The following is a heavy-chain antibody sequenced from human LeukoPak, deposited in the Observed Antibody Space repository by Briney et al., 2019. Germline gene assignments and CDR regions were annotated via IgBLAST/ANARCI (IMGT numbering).Heavy chain of an antibody. D-gene: IGHD3-22*01. Sequence: PGGSLRLSCSASGFTFSSYSMNWVRQAPGKGLEWVSYISSGSATIYYADSVKGRFTISRDNAKNSLYLQMNSLRAEDTAVYYCAEFDSSGYYYDYWGQGTLVTVSS. J-gene: IGHJ4*02. CDR3: AEFDSSGYYYDY. CDR2: ISSGSATI. V-gene: IGHV3-48*04. CDR1: GFTFSSYS.